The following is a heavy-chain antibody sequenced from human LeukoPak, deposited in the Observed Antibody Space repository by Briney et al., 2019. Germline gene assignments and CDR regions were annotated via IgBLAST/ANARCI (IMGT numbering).Heavy chain of an antibody. V-gene: IGHV4-39*01. CDR3: ASNGLTGTMEFDY. D-gene: IGHD1-7*01. J-gene: IGHJ4*02. CDR2: IYYSGST. Sequence: PSETLSLTCTVSGGSISSSSYYWGWIRQPPGKGLEWIGSIYYSGSTYYNPSLKSRVTISVDTSKNQFSLKLSSVTAADTAVYYCASNGLTGTMEFDYWGQGTLVTVSS. CDR1: GGSISSSSYY.